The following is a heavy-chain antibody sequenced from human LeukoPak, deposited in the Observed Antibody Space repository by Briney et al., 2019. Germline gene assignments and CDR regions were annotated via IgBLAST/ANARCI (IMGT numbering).Heavy chain of an antibody. D-gene: IGHD6-13*01. CDR1: GGSFSGYY. CDR2: INHSGST. V-gene: IGHV4-34*01. J-gene: IGHJ4*02. Sequence: PSETLSLTCAVYGGSFSGYYWSWIRQPPGKGLEWIGEINHSGSTNCNPSLKSRVTISVDTSKNQFSLKLSSVTAADTAVYYCARGSSSSWYSRFDYWGQGTLVTVSS. CDR3: ARGSSSSWYSRFDY.